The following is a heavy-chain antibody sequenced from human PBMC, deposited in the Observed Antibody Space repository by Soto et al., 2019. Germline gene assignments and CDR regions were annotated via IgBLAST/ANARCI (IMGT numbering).Heavy chain of an antibody. CDR1: GFTFSSYG. CDR2: ISYDGSNK. V-gene: IGHV3-30*18. D-gene: IGHD6-6*01. Sequence: PGGSLRLSCAASGFTFSSYGMHWVRQAPGKGLEWVAVISYDGSNKYYADSVKGRFTISRDNSKNTLYLQMDSLRAEDTAVYYCAKSLIGIAARLHYYSYGMDVWGQGTMVTVSS. CDR3: AKSLIGIAARLHYYSYGMDV. J-gene: IGHJ6*02.